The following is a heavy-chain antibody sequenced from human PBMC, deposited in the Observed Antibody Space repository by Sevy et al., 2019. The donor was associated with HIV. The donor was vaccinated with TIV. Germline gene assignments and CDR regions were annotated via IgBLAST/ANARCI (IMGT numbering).Heavy chain of an antibody. V-gene: IGHV4-61*01. J-gene: IGHJ4*02. Sequence: SETLSLTCGVSGASVRSGNYYWSLIRQAPGKGLEWIGYIHYRGSTNYTPSLKSRVTISVDTSKNQFSLRLISVTDADTAVYYCARVSTMVEEVTYFFDYWGQGTLVTVSS. CDR3: ARVSTMVEEVTYFFDY. CDR2: IHYRGST. D-gene: IGHD3-10*01. CDR1: GASVRSGNYY.